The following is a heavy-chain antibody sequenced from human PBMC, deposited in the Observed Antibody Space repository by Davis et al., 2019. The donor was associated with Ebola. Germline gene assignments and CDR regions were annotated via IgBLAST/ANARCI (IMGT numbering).Heavy chain of an antibody. V-gene: IGHV6-1*01. CDR2: TYYTSKWFN. CDR3: ERGWGRTGLGV. D-gene: IGHD1-26*01. Sequence: HSQTPSLTRAISGDSVSTAGWNWIRQSPSRGLEWLGRTYYTSKWFNDYAVSVKSRITINPDTSKNQFSLQLNSVTPEDTAVYYCERGWGRTGLGVWGQGTTVTVSS. CDR1: GDSVSTAG. J-gene: IGHJ6*02.